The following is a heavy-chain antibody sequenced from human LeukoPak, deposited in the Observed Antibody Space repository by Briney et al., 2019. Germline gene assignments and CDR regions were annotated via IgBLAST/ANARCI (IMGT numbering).Heavy chain of an antibody. CDR1: AFTFSDYY. Sequence: TPGGSLRLSCAASAFTFSDYYMTWIRQAPGKGLELVSYISSRGSTIYYADSVKGRFTISRDNAKNSLYLQMNSLRVEHTAVYYCARESMWAFDIWGLGTMVTVSS. D-gene: IGHD2-21*01. V-gene: IGHV3-11*04. CDR3: ARESMWAFDI. J-gene: IGHJ3*02. CDR2: ISSRGSTI.